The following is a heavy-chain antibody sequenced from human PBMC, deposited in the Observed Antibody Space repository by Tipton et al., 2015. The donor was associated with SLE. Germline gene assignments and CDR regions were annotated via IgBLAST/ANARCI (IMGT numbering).Heavy chain of an antibody. CDR1: GFTFSNYD. CDR3: AKDRGESQGFQH. J-gene: IGHJ1*01. Sequence: SLRLSCAASGFTFSNYDMLWVRQVPGNGLEWVALIRYDGTNKYYADSVKGRFTISRDNSKNTLYVQMNSLKTEDTGVYYCAKDRGESQGFQHWGQGTLVTVSS. D-gene: IGHD2-21*01. V-gene: IGHV3-30*02. CDR2: IRYDGTNK.